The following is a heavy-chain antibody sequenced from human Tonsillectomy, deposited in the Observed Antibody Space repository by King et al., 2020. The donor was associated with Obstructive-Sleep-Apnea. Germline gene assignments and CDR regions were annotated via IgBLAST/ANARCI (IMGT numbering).Heavy chain of an antibody. J-gene: IGHJ4*02. Sequence: QLVQSGAEVKKPGSSVKVSCKASGGTFSNYAISWVRQAPGQGLEWMGGIIPIFGTANYAQKFQGRVTITADESTSTGYMELSSLRSEDTAGYYCASGYYYESSGYWGPFDYWGQGTLVTVSS. D-gene: IGHD3-22*01. CDR1: GGTFSNYA. V-gene: IGHV1-69*01. CDR3: ASGYYYESSGYWGPFDY. CDR2: IIPIFGTA.